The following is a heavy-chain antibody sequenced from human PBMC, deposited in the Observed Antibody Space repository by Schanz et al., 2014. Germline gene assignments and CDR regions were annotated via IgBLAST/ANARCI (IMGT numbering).Heavy chain of an antibody. D-gene: IGHD6-19*01. Sequence: VQLVESGGEFIQPGGSLRLSCEASGFTFRDYSMNWVRQAPGKGLEWVAYIRFDASAKYYGDSVEGRFTISRDNAKNTLYLQMNSLRPEDTALYYCVGIHVAVAEAFYWGQGALVTVSS. CDR2: IRFDASAK. J-gene: IGHJ4*02. CDR3: VGIHVAVAEAFY. V-gene: IGHV3-30*02. CDR1: GFTFRDYS.